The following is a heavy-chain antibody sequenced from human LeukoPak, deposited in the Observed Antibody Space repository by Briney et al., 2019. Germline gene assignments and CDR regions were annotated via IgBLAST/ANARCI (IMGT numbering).Heavy chain of an antibody. V-gene: IGHV3-23*01. CDR3: AKYWYEIRSYFDY. J-gene: IGHJ4*02. Sequence: GGSLRLSCAASGFTFSSYAMSWVRQAPGKGLDWVSAISGSGGSTYYADSVKGRFTISRDNSKNRLYLQMNSLRAEDTAVYYCAKYWYEIRSYFDYWGQGTLVTVSS. CDR2: ISGSGGST. D-gene: IGHD3-9*01. CDR1: GFTFSSYA.